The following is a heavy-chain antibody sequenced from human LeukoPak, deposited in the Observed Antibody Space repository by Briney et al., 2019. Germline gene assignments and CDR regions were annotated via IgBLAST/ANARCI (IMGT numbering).Heavy chain of an antibody. J-gene: IGHJ4*02. V-gene: IGHV3-30*18. Sequence: GGSLRLSCAASGFTVSTNFMSWVRQAPGKGLEWVAVISYDGSNKYYADSVKGRFTISRDNSKNTLYLQMNSLRAEDTAVYYCAKEGGYSYDFDYWGQGTLVTVSS. D-gene: IGHD5-18*01. CDR2: ISYDGSNK. CDR3: AKEGGYSYDFDY. CDR1: GFTVSTNF.